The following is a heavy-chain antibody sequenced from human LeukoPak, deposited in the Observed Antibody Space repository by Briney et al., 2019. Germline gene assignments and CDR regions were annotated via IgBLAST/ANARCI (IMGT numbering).Heavy chain of an antibody. CDR3: ARDHWGIVENGYDYFYYDMDV. D-gene: IGHD7-27*01. CDR2: VIPIYGTP. Sequence: SVKVSCKASGGSFSTSGFSWVRQAPGQGLELMGGVIPIYGTPSYAQKFQGRVTITTDESTSTAYMELSSLRSEDTAVYYCARDHWGIVENGYDYFYYDMDVWGQGITVTVSS. J-gene: IGHJ6*02. V-gene: IGHV1-69*05. CDR1: GGSFSTSG.